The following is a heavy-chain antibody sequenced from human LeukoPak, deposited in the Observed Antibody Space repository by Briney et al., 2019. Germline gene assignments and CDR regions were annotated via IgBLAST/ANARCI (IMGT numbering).Heavy chain of an antibody. CDR1: GGTFTSYA. V-gene: IGHV1-69*05. CDR3: ARDQVGAALLPAYFDY. D-gene: IGHD6-6*01. Sequence: SSVKVSCKASGGTFTSYAISWVRQAPGQGLEWMGRIIPIFGTANYAQKFQGRVTITTDESTSTAYMELSSLRSEDTAVYYCARDQVGAALLPAYFDYWGQGTLVTVSS. J-gene: IGHJ4*02. CDR2: IIPIFGTA.